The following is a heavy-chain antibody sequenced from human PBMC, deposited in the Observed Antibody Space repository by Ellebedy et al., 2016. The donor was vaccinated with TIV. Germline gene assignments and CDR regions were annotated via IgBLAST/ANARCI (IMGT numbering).Heavy chain of an antibody. J-gene: IGHJ4*02. D-gene: IGHD2-2*01. CDR3: ARGSGYCSSTSCYPFDY. CDR2: IYYSGST. V-gene: IGHV4-59*13. CDR1: GGSISSYY. Sequence: SETLSLXXTVSGGSISSYYWSWIRQPPGKGLEWIGYIYYSGSTNYNPSLKSRVTISVDTSKNQFSLKLSSVTAADTAVYYCARGSGYCSSTSCYPFDYWGQGTLVTVSS.